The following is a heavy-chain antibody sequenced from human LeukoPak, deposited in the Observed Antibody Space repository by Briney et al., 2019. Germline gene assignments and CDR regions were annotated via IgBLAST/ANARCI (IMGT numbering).Heavy chain of an antibody. D-gene: IGHD5-18*01. Sequence: SETLSLTCTVSGGSISSYYWSWIRQPPGKGLEWIGYIYYSGNTNYNPSLKSRVTISVDTSKNQFSLKLSSVTAADTAVYYCARDSRDTTMINWGQGTLVTVSS. V-gene: IGHV4-59*12. J-gene: IGHJ4*02. CDR3: ARDSRDTTMIN. CDR2: IYYSGNT. CDR1: GGSISSYY.